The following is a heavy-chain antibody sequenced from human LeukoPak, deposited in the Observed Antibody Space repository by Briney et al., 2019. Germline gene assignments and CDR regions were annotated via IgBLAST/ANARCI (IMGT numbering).Heavy chain of an antibody. CDR1: GFTFSSYS. D-gene: IGHD2-2*01. J-gene: IGHJ5*02. V-gene: IGHV3-21*01. CDR3: ARDRRGDIVVVPAAKWFDP. CDR2: ISSSSSSYI. Sequence: GGSLRLSCAASGFTFSSYSMNWVRQAPGKGLEWVSSISSSSSSYIYYADSVKGRFTISRDNAKNSLYLQMNSLRAEDTAVYYCARDRRGDIVVVPAAKWFDPWGQGTLVTVSS.